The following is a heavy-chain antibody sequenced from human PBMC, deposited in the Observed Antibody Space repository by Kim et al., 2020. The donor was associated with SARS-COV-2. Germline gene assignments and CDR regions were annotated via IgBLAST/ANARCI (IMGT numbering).Heavy chain of an antibody. V-gene: IGHV3-23*01. Sequence: GGSLRLSCAASGFTFSSYAMSWVRQAPGKGLEWVSAISGSGGSTYYADSVKGRFTISRDNSKNTLYLQMNSLRAEDTAVYYCAKDSPPTLLSYESSGGDAFDMWGQGTMGTVSS. CDR1: GFTFSSYA. CDR3: AKDSPPTLLSYESSGGDAFDM. J-gene: IGHJ3*02. D-gene: IGHD3-22*01. CDR2: ISGSGGST.